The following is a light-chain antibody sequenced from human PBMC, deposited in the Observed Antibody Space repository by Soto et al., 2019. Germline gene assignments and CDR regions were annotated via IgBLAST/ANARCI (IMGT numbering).Light chain of an antibody. CDR1: SSNIGGNT. CDR2: SND. V-gene: IGLV1-44*01. J-gene: IGLJ3*02. Sequence: QSVLTQPPSASGTPGQRVTISCSGSSSNIGGNTVNWYQQLPGTAPKLLIYSNDQRPSGVPARFSGSKSGTSASLAISGLQSEDEADYYYAAWDDSLNGWVFGGGTKLTVL. CDR3: AAWDDSLNGWV.